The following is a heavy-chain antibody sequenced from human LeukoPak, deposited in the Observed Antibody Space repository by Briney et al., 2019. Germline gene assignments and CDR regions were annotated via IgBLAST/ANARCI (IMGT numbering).Heavy chain of an antibody. D-gene: IGHD2-15*01. CDR1: GFINADYG. Sequence: GGSLRLSCVGAGFINADYGMSWVRQGPGKGLEWVAGIDWNGDALQYADSVKGRFTISRDNAKNSLYLQMNTLRPEDTAVYYCARDLSATWYSLAYWGQGTLVTVSS. V-gene: IGHV3-20*04. J-gene: IGHJ4*02. CDR3: ARDLSATWYSLAY. CDR2: IDWNGDAL.